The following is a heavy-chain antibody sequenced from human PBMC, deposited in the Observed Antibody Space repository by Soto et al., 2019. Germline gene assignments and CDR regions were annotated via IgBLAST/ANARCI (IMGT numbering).Heavy chain of an antibody. CDR3: ASLGRHG. V-gene: IGHV3-21*06. D-gene: IGHD3-16*01. CDR2: ISSRNTYI. Sequence: GGSLRLSCAASGFTFSTYSMNWVRQAPGKGLEWVSSISSRNTYIYYADSVKGRFTISRDNAKNSLYLQMNSLRAEDTAVYYCASLGRHGWGQGTTVTVSS. CDR1: GFTFSTYS. J-gene: IGHJ6*02.